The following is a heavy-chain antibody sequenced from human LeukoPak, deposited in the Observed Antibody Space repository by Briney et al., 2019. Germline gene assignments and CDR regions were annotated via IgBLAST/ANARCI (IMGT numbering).Heavy chain of an antibody. CDR2: IHHSGST. J-gene: IGHJ3*02. Sequence: SETLSLTCTVSGYSISSGYYWGWIRQPPGKGLEWIGSIHHSGSTYSTPPLKSRVTISVATSKHQFSLKLSSVTAADTAVYYCARDLLYCSGGSCQDAFDIWGQGTMVTVSS. D-gene: IGHD2-15*01. CDR3: ARDLLYCSGGSCQDAFDI. CDR1: GYSISSGYY. V-gene: IGHV4-38-2*02.